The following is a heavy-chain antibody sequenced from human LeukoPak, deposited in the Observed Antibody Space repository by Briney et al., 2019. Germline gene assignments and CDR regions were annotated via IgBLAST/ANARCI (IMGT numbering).Heavy chain of an antibody. V-gene: IGHV4-34*01. Sequence: SETLSLTCAVYGGSFSGYYWSWIRQPPGKGLEWIGEINHSGSTNYNPSLKSRVTISVDTSKNQFSLKLSSVTAADTAVYYCARGRGERYCSSTSCHDVFDIWGQGTMVTVSS. CDR2: INHSGST. CDR3: ARGRGERYCSSTSCHDVFDI. CDR1: GGSFSGYY. D-gene: IGHD2-2*01. J-gene: IGHJ3*02.